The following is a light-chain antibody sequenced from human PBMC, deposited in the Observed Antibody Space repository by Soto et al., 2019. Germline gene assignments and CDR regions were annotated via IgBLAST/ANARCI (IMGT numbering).Light chain of an antibody. CDR1: QSVRSSY. CDR2: DAS. V-gene: IGKV3-20*01. CDR3: QQYGSSPQT. J-gene: IGKJ1*01. Sequence: EIVLTQSPGTLSLSLGERATLSCRASQSVRSSYLAWYQQKPGQAPRLLIYDASTRATGIPDRFSGSGSGTDFTLNISRLEPEDLAEYSCQQYGSSPQTFGEGTKVEF.